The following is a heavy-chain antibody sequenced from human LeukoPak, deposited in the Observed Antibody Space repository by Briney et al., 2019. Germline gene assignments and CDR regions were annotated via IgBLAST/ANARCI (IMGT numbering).Heavy chain of an antibody. Sequence: PGGSLRLSCAASGFTFSDYYMGWIRQAPGKGLEWVSYISSSGSTIYYADSVKGRFTISRDNAKNSLYLQMNSLRAEDTAVYYCAREVGFGELLETDYWGQGTLVTVSS. J-gene: IGHJ4*02. CDR2: ISSSGSTI. V-gene: IGHV3-11*01. D-gene: IGHD3-10*01. CDR1: GFTFSDYY. CDR3: AREVGFGELLETDY.